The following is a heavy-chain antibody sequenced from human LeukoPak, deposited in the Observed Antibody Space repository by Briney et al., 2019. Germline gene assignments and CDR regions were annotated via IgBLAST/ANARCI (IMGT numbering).Heavy chain of an antibody. J-gene: IGHJ4*02. CDR2: LSYDGSNT. CDR1: GFTFGSYA. D-gene: IGHD6-19*01. CDR3: ARSYRSGWYYFDY. V-gene: IGHV3-30-3*01. Sequence: PGGSLRLSCAASGFTFGSYAMHWVRQAPGKGLEWVAGLSYDGSNTNHADPVKGRFTISRDNSKNTVHLQMNSLRAEDTAVYYCARSYRSGWYYFDYWGQGTLVTVSS.